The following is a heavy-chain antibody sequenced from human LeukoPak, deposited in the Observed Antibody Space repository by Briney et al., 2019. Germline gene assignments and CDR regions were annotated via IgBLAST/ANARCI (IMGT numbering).Heavy chain of an antibody. V-gene: IGHV3-74*01. CDR3: AKEVIAAGGNFEY. D-gene: IGHD6-13*01. J-gene: IGHJ4*02. CDR2: IKSDGSST. Sequence: GGSLRLSCAASGFTFSNYWMHWVRQAPGKGPVWVSRIKSDGSSTRFADSVQGRFTISRDNGKNTLYLQMNSLRAEDTAVYYCAKEVIAAGGNFEYWGQGTLVTVSS. CDR1: GFTFSNYW.